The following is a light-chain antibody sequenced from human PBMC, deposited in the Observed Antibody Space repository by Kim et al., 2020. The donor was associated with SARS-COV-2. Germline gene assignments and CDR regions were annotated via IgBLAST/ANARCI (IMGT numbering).Light chain of an antibody. V-gene: IGKV1-9*01. CDR2: AAS. Sequence: DLPFPPSPSFLSASVGDRVTITCRASQDISNYLAWYQQHLGKAPKLLIYAASTLQSGVPSRFSGRGSGTEFTLTISSLQPEDFATYFCHQFHLYPRTFGQGTKVDIK. CDR1: QDISNY. J-gene: IGKJ1*01. CDR3: HQFHLYPRT.